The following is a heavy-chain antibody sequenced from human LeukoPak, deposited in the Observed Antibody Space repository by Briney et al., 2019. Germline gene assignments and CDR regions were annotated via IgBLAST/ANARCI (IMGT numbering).Heavy chain of an antibody. CDR1: GFTFSSYS. CDR2: ISSSSSYI. V-gene: IGHV3-21*01. CDR3: ARDPRIDY. J-gene: IGHJ4*02. Sequence: PGGSLRLSCAASGFTFSSYSMNWVRQAPGKGLEWFSSISSSSSYIYYADSVKGRFTIARDKAQNSLYLQMNSLRAEDTAVYYCARDPRIDYWGQGTLVTVSS.